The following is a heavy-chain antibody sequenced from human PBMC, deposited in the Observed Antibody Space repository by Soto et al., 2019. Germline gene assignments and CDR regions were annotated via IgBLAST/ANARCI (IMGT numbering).Heavy chain of an antibody. D-gene: IGHD1-20*01. CDR2: ISPKGNF. V-gene: IGHV4-4*07. CDR1: GGSIRDYS. CDR3: VRERGHNWAYEAE. J-gene: IGHJ4*02. Sequence: QVQVKESGPGRVKPSETLSLTCTVSGGSIRDYSWSWIRQSAGKGLEWLGRISPKGNFHYHPSLRSRVTLSIEASKNQFSLNLTSVTAAHTALYYCVRERGHNWAYEAEWGQGTLVTAPS.